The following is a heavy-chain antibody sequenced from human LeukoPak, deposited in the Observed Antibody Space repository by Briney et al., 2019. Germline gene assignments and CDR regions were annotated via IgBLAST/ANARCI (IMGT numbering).Heavy chain of an antibody. Sequence: GGSLRLSCAASGFTFSSYGMSWVRQAPGKGLEWVSAISGSGGSTYYADSVKGRFTISRDNSKNTLYLQMNSLRAEDTAVYYCAKNSVERQLALYNWFDPWGQGTLVTVSS. V-gene: IGHV3-23*01. D-gene: IGHD6-13*01. CDR2: ISGSGGST. CDR3: AKNSVERQLALYNWFDP. CDR1: GFTFSSYG. J-gene: IGHJ5*02.